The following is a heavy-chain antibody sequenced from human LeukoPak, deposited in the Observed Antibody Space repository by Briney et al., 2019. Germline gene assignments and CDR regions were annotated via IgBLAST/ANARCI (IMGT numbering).Heavy chain of an antibody. CDR1: GFTFSSYA. Sequence: GGSLRLSCAASGFTFSSYAMSWVRQAPGKGLEWVSGISGSGGSTLYADSVKGRFTISRDNSKNTLYLQMNSLRAEDTAVYYCAKDPVIVVVTHFDYWGQGTLVTVSS. J-gene: IGHJ4*02. V-gene: IGHV3-23*01. CDR2: ISGSGGST. CDR3: AKDPVIVVVTHFDY. D-gene: IGHD3-22*01.